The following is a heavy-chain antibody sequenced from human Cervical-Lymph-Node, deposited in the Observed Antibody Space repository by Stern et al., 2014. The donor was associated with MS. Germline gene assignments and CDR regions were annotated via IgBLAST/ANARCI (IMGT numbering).Heavy chain of an antibody. D-gene: IGHD2-15*01. V-gene: IGHV3-23*04. J-gene: IGHJ4*02. CDR3: AKARRPKVVVVAALDY. CDR1: GVTFSSYA. Sequence: ELQLVQSGGGLEQPGGSLRLSCAASGVTFSSYAMSWGRQAPGKGLEWVSAIRGSGGSTYYADSVKGRFTISRDNSKNTLYLQMNSLSAEDTAVYYCAKARRPKVVVVAALDYWGQGTLVTVSS. CDR2: IRGSGGST.